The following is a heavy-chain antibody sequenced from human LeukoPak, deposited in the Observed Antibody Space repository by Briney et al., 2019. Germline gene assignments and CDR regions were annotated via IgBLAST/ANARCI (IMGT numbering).Heavy chain of an antibody. CDR1: GGTFSSYA. CDR3: ARQDCTNGVCYWGWFDP. Sequence: SVKVSCKASGGTFSSYAISWVRQAPGQGLEWMGRIIPIFVITNYAQKFQRRVTITADKSTSTAYMELSSLRSEDTAVYYCARQDCTNGVCYWGWFDPWGQGTLVTVSS. V-gene: IGHV1-69*04. J-gene: IGHJ5*02. D-gene: IGHD2-8*01. CDR2: IIPIFVIT.